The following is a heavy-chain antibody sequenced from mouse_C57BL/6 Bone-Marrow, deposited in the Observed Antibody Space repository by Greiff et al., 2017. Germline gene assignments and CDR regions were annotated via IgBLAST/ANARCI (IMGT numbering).Heavy chain of an antibody. Sequence: VQLKESGTVLARPGASVKMSCKTSGYTFTSYWMHWVKQRPGQGLEWIGAIYPGNSDTSYNQKFKGKAKLTADTSSSIAYMELSSLTNEYSAVYYCTRYYCGSSSYYFDYWGQGTTLTVSS. J-gene: IGHJ2*01. CDR1: GYTFTSYW. CDR3: TRYYCGSSSYYFDY. D-gene: IGHD1-1*01. V-gene: IGHV1-5*01. CDR2: IYPGNSDT.